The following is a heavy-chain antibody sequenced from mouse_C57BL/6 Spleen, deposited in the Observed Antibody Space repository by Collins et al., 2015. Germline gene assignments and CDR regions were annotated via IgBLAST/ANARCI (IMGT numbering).Heavy chain of an antibody. CDR3: ARWGFDY. V-gene: IGHV1-50*01. CDR1: GFTLTSYW. J-gene: IGHJ2*01. Sequence: QLQQPGAEFVKPGASVKLSCKASGFTLTSYWMQWVKQRPGQGLEWIGEIDPSDSYTNYHQKFKGKATLTVDTSSSTAYMQLSSLTSEDSAVYYCARWGFDYWGQGTTLTVSS. CDR2: IDPSDSYT.